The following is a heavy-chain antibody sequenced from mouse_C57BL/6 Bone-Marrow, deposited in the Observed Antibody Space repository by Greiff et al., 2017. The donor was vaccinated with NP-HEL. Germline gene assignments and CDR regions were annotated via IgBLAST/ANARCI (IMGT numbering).Heavy chain of an antibody. CDR3: ATPVVATWGDAMDY. D-gene: IGHD1-1*01. V-gene: IGHV2-5*01. CDR1: GFSLTSYG. J-gene: IGHJ4*01. CDR2: IWRGGST. Sequence: VQLVESGPGLVQPSQSLSITCTVSGFSLTSYGVHWVRQSPGKGLEWLGVIWRGGSTDYNAAFMSRLSITKDNSKSQVFFKMNSLQADDTAIYYCATPVVATWGDAMDYWGQGTSVTVSS.